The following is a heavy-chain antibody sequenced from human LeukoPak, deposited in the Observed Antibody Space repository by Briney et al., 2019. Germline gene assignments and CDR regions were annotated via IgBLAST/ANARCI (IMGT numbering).Heavy chain of an antibody. CDR1: GGSFSGYY. J-gene: IGHJ4*02. D-gene: IGHD3-9*01. CDR3: ARERYLTGYFDY. V-gene: IGHV4-34*01. Sequence: PSETLSLTCAVYGGSFSGYYWSWIRQPPGKGLEWIGEINHSGSTNYNPSLKSRVTISVDTSKNQFSLKLSSVTAADTAVYYCARERYLTGYFDYWGQGTLVTVSS. CDR2: INHSGST.